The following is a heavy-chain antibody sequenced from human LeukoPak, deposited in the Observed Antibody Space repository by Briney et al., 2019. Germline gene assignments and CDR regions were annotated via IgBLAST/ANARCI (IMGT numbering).Heavy chain of an antibody. J-gene: IGHJ5*02. CDR2: ISSDGNT. CDR3: ARLKDWYDNGSDKWFDP. Sequence: SETLSLTCTVSGDSVSSSSYYWDWIRQPPGKGLEWIGSISSDGNTRDNTSLKSRVTMSVDTSKNQFSLKLTSVTAADTAVYFCARLKDWYDNGSDKWFDPWGQGTLVTVSS. CDR1: GDSVSSSSYY. V-gene: IGHV4-39*01. D-gene: IGHD3/OR15-3a*01.